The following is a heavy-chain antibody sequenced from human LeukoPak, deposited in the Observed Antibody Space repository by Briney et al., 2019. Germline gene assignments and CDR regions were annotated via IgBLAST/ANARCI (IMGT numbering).Heavy chain of an antibody. J-gene: IGHJ4*02. D-gene: IGHD2-2*01. CDR1: GYTFTGYY. Sequence: GASVKVSCKASGYTFTGYYMHWVRRAPGQGLEWMGWINPNSGGTNYAQKFQGRVTMTRDTSISTAYMELSRLRSDDTAVYYCARENIVVVPAAPNDYWGQGTLVTVSS. CDR3: ARENIVVVPAAPNDY. CDR2: INPNSGGT. V-gene: IGHV1-2*02.